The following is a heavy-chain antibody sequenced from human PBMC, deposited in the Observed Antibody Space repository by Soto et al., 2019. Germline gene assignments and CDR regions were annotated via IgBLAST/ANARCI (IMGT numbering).Heavy chain of an antibody. CDR1: GFTXSSNY. CDR3: ARSVLRYFDWLPGGMDV. V-gene: IGHV3-66*01. Sequence: GGSLRLSWAASGFTXSSNYMSWVRQAPGKGLEWVSVIYSGGSTYYADSVKGRFTISRDNSKNTLYLQMNSLRAEDTAVYYCARSVLRYFDWLPGGMDVWGQGTTVTVSS. J-gene: IGHJ6*02. D-gene: IGHD3-9*01. CDR2: IYSGGST.